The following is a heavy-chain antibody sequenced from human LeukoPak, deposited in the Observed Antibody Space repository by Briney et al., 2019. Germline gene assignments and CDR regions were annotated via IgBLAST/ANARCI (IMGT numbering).Heavy chain of an antibody. CDR1: EITFSSYA. J-gene: IGHJ6*02. Sequence: GGSLRLSCAASEITFSSYAMHWVRQAPGKGLEWVALVSNDGGDKYYADSVKGRFTISRDNSKNTLYLQMNSLRAEDTAVYYCAKDEEVVPAFYYYYYGMDVWGQGTTVTVSS. D-gene: IGHD2-2*01. CDR2: VSNDGGDK. CDR3: AKDEEVVPAFYYYYYGMDV. V-gene: IGHV3-30*18.